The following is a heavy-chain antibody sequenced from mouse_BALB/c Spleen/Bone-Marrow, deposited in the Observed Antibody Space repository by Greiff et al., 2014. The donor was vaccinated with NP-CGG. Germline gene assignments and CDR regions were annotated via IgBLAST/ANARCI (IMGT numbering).Heavy chain of an antibody. CDR3: TRSGKRYGAMDY. J-gene: IGHJ4*01. CDR2: ISDGGTYT. V-gene: IGHV5-4*02. CDR1: GLTFSDYY. D-gene: IGHD2-10*02. Sequence: EVHLVESGGGLVKPGGSLKLSCAASGLTFSDYYMYWVRPTPEKRLEWVATISDGGTYTFYPDSVKGRFTISRDNAKNNLYLQMSSLQSKDTAMYYCTRSGKRYGAMDYWGQGTSVTVSS.